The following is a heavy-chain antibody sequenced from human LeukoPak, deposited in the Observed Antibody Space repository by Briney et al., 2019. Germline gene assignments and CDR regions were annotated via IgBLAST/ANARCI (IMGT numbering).Heavy chain of an antibody. CDR1: GGSIGNYY. J-gene: IGHJ3*01. CDR2: INYSGST. CDR3: ARALGSKNAFDV. D-gene: IGHD4-11*01. Sequence: PSETLSLTCSVSGGSIGNYYWNWIRQFQGKGLQWIGFINYSGSTNYNPSLKSRVSMSVDTSRNQLSLKLSSVTAADTAVYYCARALGSKNAFDVWGQGTAVTVSS. V-gene: IGHV4-59*08.